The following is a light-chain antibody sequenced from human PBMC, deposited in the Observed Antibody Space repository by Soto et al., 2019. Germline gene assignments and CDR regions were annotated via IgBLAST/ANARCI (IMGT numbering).Light chain of an antibody. J-gene: IGKJ5*01. Sequence: EIGLTQSPGTLSLSPVERATLSCSASQSVSSSDLAWYQQKPGQAPRLLIYGASSRATGIPDRFSGSGSGTDFTLTISRLEPEDCAVYYCQQYGSAPPITFGQGTRLEIK. CDR1: QSVSSSD. CDR2: GAS. CDR3: QQYGSAPPIT. V-gene: IGKV3-20*01.